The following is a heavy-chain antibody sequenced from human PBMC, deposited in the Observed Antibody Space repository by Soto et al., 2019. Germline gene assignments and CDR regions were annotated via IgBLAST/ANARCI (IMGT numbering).Heavy chain of an antibody. J-gene: IGHJ6*02. V-gene: IGHV4-30-2*01. Sequence: SETLSLTCTVSGGSINSGDYSWTWIRQPPAKGLEWIGYIYHTGTTYYNMSLKSRVTISVDRSKNQFSLKLSSVTAADTAVYYCATPHYDFWSGYKDYYYGMDVWGQGTTVTV. CDR1: GGSINSGDYS. D-gene: IGHD3-3*01. CDR2: IYHTGTT. CDR3: ATPHYDFWSGYKDYYYGMDV.